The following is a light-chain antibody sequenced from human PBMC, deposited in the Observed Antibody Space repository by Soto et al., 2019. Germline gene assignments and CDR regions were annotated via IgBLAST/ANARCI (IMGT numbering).Light chain of an antibody. V-gene: IGLV1-47*01. J-gene: IGLJ3*02. CDR2: RNN. CDR3: AVWDDSLSGVV. CDR1: SSNIGSNY. Sequence: QSVLTQPPSASGTPGQRVTISCSGSSSNIGSNYVYWYQQLTGTAPKLLIYRNNQRPSGVPDRFSGSKSGTSASLAISGLRSEDEANYYCAVWDDSLSGVVFGGGTKLTVL.